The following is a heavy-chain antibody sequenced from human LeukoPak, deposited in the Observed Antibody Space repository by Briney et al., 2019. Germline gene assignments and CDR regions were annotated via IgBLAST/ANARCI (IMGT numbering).Heavy chain of an antibody. Sequence: PSETLSLTCTVSGGSISSGSYYWSWIRQPAGKGLEWIGRIYTSGSTNYNPSLKSRVTISVDTSKNQFSLKLSSVTAADTAVYCCARLVGYSYEYYFDYWGQGTLVTVSS. D-gene: IGHD5-18*01. J-gene: IGHJ4*02. CDR2: IYTSGST. CDR3: ARLVGYSYEYYFDY. CDR1: GGSISSGSYY. V-gene: IGHV4-61*02.